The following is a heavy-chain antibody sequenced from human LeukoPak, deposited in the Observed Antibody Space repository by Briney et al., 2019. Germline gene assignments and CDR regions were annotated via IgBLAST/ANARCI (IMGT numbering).Heavy chain of an antibody. D-gene: IGHD3-9*01. CDR2: IIPILGIA. V-gene: IGHV1-69*04. CDR1: GGTFSSYA. Sequence: GASVKVSCKASGGTFSSYAISWVRQAPGQGLEWMGRIIPILGIANYAQKFQGRVTITADKSTSTAYMELSSLRSEDTAVYYCARDLGYYDFLTGHYNRGLFEYWGQGTLVIVSS. CDR3: ARDLGYYDFLTGHYNRGLFEY. J-gene: IGHJ4*02.